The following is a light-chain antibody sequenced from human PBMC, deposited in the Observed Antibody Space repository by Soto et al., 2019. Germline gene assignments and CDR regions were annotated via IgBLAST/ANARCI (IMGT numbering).Light chain of an antibody. V-gene: IGKV3-20*01. J-gene: IGKJ4*01. CDR1: QSVSSSY. CDR3: QQYGRSPLLT. Sequence: EIVLTQSPGTLSLSPGERATVSCRASQSVSSSYLAWYQQKPGQAPRLLIYGASSRATGIPDRFSGSGSGTDFTLTISRLESEDFAVYYCQQYGRSPLLTFGGGTKVEIK. CDR2: GAS.